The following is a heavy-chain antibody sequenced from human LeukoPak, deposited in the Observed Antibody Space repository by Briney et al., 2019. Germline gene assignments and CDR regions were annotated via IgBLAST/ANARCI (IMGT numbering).Heavy chain of an antibody. D-gene: IGHD5-18*01. CDR2: ISWNSGSI. J-gene: IGHJ6*02. V-gene: IGHV3-9*01. CDR3: AKDTGFGGYSNQGNYYYGMDV. Sequence: PGGSLRLSCAASGFTFDDYAMHWVRQAPGKSLEWVSGISWNSGSIGYADSVKGRFTISRDNAKNSLYLQMNSLRAEDTALYYCAKDTGFGGYSNQGNYYYGMDVWGQGTTVTVSS. CDR1: GFTFDDYA.